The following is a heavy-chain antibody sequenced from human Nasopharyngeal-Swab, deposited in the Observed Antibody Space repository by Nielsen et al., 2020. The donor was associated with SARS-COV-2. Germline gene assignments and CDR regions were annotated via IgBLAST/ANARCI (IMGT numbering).Heavy chain of an antibody. V-gene: IGHV4-39*01. Sequence: SETLSPTCTVSGGSILDTDYYWAWIRQPPGKGLEWVGSIYSRGSTSHNPSLRSRVTISVDASKNQFSLKLNSLTAADTAMYYCAKPYGAFLGGGFDSWGQGTLVTVSS. CDR1: GGSILDTDYY. CDR2: IYSRGST. D-gene: IGHD3-16*01. CDR3: AKPYGAFLGGGFDS. J-gene: IGHJ4*02.